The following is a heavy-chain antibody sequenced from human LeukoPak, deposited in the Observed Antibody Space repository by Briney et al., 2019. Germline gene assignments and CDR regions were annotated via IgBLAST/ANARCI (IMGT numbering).Heavy chain of an antibody. V-gene: IGHV4-39*01. D-gene: IGHD3-22*01. CDR1: GGSISSSSYY. J-gene: IGHJ4*02. CDR3: ARLGLKYYYDSSGYYSHFDY. Sequence: PSETLSLTYTVSGGSISSSSYYWGWIRQPPGKGLEWIGSIYYSGSTYYNPSLKSRVTISVDTSKNQFSLKLSSVTAADTAVYYCARLGLKYYYDSSGYYSHFDYWGQGTLVTVSS. CDR2: IYYSGST.